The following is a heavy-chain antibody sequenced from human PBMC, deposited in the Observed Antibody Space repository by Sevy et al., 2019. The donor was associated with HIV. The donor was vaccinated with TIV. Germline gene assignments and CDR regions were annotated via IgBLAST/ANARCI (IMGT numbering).Heavy chain of an antibody. Sequence: GGSLRLSCAASGFTFSSYGMHWVRQAPGKGLEWVAVIWYDGSNKYYADSVKGRFTISRDNSKNTLYLQMNSLRAEDTAVHYCARDRTGQWLVDYWGQGTLVTVSS. V-gene: IGHV3-33*01. CDR1: GFTFSSYG. CDR2: IWYDGSNK. J-gene: IGHJ4*02. D-gene: IGHD6-19*01. CDR3: ARDRTGQWLVDY.